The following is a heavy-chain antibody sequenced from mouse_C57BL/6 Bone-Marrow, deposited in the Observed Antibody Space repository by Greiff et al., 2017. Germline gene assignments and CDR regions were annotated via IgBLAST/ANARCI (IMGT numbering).Heavy chain of an antibody. CDR3: TTLEGDWYFDD. J-gene: IGHJ1*03. D-gene: IGHD3-3*01. CDR1: GFNIKDYY. CDR2: IDPEDGDT. Sequence: VQLQQSGAELVRPGASVKLSCTASGFNIKDYYMHWVKQRPEQGLEWIGRIDPEDGDTEYAPKCPGKATMTAATSSNTAYLQLSSLTSVDTAVYYCTTLEGDWYFDDWGKGTTVTVSS. V-gene: IGHV14-1*01.